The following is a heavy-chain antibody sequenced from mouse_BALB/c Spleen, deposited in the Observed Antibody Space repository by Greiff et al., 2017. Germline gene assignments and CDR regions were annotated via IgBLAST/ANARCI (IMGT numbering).Heavy chain of an antibody. CDR2: ISSGGST. D-gene: IGHD2-4*01. CDR3: ARDDYDEGGFDY. J-gene: IGHJ2*01. V-gene: IGHV5-6-5*01. Sequence: EVKLEESGGGLVKPGGSLKLSCAASGFTFSSYAMSWVRQTPEKRLEWVASISSGGSTYYPDSVKGRFTISRDNARNILYLQMSSLRSEDTAMYYCARDDYDEGGFDYWGQGTTLTVSS. CDR1: GFTFSSYA.